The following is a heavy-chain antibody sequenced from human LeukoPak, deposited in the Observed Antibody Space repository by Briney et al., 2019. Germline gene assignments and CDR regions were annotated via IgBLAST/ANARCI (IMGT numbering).Heavy chain of an antibody. CDR2: ISWNSGSI. CDR1: GFTFDDYA. V-gene: IGHV3-9*03. Sequence: PGGSLRLSCAASGFTFDDYAMHWVRQAPGKGLEWVSGISWNSGSIGYADSVKGRFTISRDNAKNSLYLQMNSLRAEDMALYYCEKASGPFDVFDSGAQGTMVPVSS. CDR3: EKASGPFDVFDS. J-gene: IGHJ3*02. D-gene: IGHD3-10*01.